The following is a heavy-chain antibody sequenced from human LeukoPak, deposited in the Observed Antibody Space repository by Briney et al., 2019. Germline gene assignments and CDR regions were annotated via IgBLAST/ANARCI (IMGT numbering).Heavy chain of an antibody. CDR1: GYAFTSYT. CDR2: ISPYSGNT. V-gene: IGHV1-18*01. CDR3: ARDRLEYMDV. J-gene: IGHJ6*03. Sequence: ASVKVSCKASGYAFTSYTINWVRQAPGQGLKWMGWISPYSGNTNFAQKFQGRVTMTRDMSTSTVYMELSSLRSEDTAVYYCARDRLEYMDVWGKGTTVTVSS.